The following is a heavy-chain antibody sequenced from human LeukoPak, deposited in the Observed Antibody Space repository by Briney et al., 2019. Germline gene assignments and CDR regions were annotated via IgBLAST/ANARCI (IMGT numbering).Heavy chain of an antibody. CDR2: ISAYNGNT. J-gene: IGHJ4*02. Sequence: ASVKVSCKASGYTFTSYGISWVRQAPGQGLEWMGWISAYNGNTNYAQKLQGRVTMTTDTSTSTAYMELRCLRSDDTAVYYCAREYHYYGSGSYLSYWGQGTLVTVSS. D-gene: IGHD3-10*01. CDR3: AREYHYYGSGSYLSY. CDR1: GYTFTSYG. V-gene: IGHV1-18*01.